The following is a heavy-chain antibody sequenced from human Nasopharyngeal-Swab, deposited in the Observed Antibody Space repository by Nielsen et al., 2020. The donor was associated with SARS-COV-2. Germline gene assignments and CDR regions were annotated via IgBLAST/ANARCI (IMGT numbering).Heavy chain of an antibody. CDR2: INPNSGGT. D-gene: IGHD3-22*01. Sequence: ASVKVSCKASGYTFTGYYMHWVRQAPGQGLEWMGRINPNSGGTNYAQKFQGRVPMTRDTSISTAYMELSRLRSDDTAVYYCAREVIPWYYDSSGYSKGFDYWGQGTLVTVSS. V-gene: IGHV1-2*06. CDR3: AREVIPWYYDSSGYSKGFDY. CDR1: GYTFTGYY. J-gene: IGHJ4*02.